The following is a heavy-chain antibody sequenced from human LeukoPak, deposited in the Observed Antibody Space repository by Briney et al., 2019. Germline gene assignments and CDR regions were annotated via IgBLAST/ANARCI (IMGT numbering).Heavy chain of an antibody. J-gene: IGHJ3*02. V-gene: IGHV4-59*08. CDR1: GGSISSYY. CDR3: ARLRRRRAFDI. CDR2: ISYSGST. Sequence: SETLSLTCTVSGGSISSYYWSWIRQPPGKGLEWIACISYSGSTKYNPSLKSRVTISVDTSKNQFSLKLSSVTAADTAVYYCARLRRRRAFDIWGQGTMVTVSS.